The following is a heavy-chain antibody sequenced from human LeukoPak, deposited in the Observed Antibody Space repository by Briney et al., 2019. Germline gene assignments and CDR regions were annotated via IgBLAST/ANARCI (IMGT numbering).Heavy chain of an antibody. CDR2: IKQDGSEK. D-gene: IGHD2-2*01. J-gene: IGHJ5*02. CDR3: ARESSGVVVPAAIIWFDP. Sequence: GGSLRLSCAASGFTFSSYWMSWVRQAPGKGLEGVANIKQDGSEKYYVDSVKGRFTISRDNAKNSLYLQMNSLRAEDTALYYCARESSGVVVPAAIIWFDPWGQGTLVTVSS. V-gene: IGHV3-7*01. CDR1: GFTFSSYW.